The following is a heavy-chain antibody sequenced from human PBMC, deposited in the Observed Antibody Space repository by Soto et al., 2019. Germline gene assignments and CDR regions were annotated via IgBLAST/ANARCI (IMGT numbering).Heavy chain of an antibody. D-gene: IGHD6-6*01. J-gene: IGHJ4*02. Sequence: PSETLSLTCTVSGGAISLYHWSWVRQPPGKGLEWIGYVFYGGSTAYNPSLQSRVTISVDASMNQFSLRLTSVTPADTAVYFCARVVMWPRRVRSCYFANWSQGSLVTVSS. CDR3: ARVVMWPRRVRSCYFAN. V-gene: IGHV4-59*01. CDR1: GGAISLYH. CDR2: VFYGGST.